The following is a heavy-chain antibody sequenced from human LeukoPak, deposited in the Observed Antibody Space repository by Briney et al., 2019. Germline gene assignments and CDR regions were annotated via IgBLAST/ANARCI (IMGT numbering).Heavy chain of an antibody. CDR2: IRYDGSNK. CDR3: AKGQSSTTSLAAFDI. Sequence: GGSLRLSCAASGFTFSNYAMHWVRQAPGKGLEWVAFIRYDGSNKYYGDSVEGRFTISRDNSKNTVYVQMNSLRPEDTAVYFCAKGQSSTTSLAAFDIWGQGTVVTVSS. CDR1: GFTFSNYA. D-gene: IGHD2-2*01. V-gene: IGHV3-30*02. J-gene: IGHJ3*02.